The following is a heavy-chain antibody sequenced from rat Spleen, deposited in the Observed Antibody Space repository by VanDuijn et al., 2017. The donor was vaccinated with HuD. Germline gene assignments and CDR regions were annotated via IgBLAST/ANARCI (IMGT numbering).Heavy chain of an antibody. Sequence: EVQLVESGGGLVQPGRSLKLSCAASGFTFTNYDMAWVRQAPTKGLEWVASVSYAGSSTYYRDSVKGRFTISRDNAKSTLYLQMNSLSSEDTATYYCARNPYGYNPFDYWGQVVMVTVS. V-gene: IGHV5-29*01. D-gene: IGHD1-9*01. CDR3: ARNPYGYNPFDY. CDR2: VSYAGSST. J-gene: IGHJ2*01. CDR1: GFTFTNYD.